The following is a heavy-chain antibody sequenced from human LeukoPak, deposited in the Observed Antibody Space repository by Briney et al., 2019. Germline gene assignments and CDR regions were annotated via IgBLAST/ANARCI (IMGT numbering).Heavy chain of an antibody. J-gene: IGHJ4*02. CDR1: GFTFSSSA. CDR3: ARDPTQYLRYGHFDY. V-gene: IGHV3-21*01. D-gene: IGHD5/OR15-5a*01. CDR2: INNVASHI. Sequence: GGSLRLSCAASGFTFSSSAMNWVRRAPGKGLEWVSCINNVASHIYYAHSVKGRFTISRDNAKNSLYLQMNSLSDEDTAVYYCARDPTQYLRYGHFDYWGQGTLVTVSS.